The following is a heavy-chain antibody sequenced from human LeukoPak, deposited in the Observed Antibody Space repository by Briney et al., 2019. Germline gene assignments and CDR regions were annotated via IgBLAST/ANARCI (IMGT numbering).Heavy chain of an antibody. D-gene: IGHD2-2*02. CDR3: AREEVGYCSSTSCYTGYFDY. CDR2: IYHSGST. V-gene: IGHV4-4*02. J-gene: IGHJ4*02. Sequence: SETLSLTCAVSGGPISSSNWWSWVRQPPGKGLEWIGEIYHSGSTNYNPSLKSRVTISVDRSKNQFSLKLSSVTAADTAVYYCAREEVGYCSSTSCYTGYFDYWGQGTLVTVSS. CDR1: GGPISSSNW.